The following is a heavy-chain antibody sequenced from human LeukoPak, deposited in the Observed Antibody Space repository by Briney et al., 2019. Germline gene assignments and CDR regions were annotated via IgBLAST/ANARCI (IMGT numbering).Heavy chain of an antibody. D-gene: IGHD3-10*01. Sequence: SETLSLTCNVSGGSISSGRYYWSWIRQPAGKGLEWIGRIYTRGSTNYNPSLKSRVTMSVDTSKNQFSLKLSSVTAADAAVYYCATDGMVRGPDAWFDSWGQGTLVTVSS. CDR3: ATDGMVRGPDAWFDS. CDR1: GGSISSGRYY. V-gene: IGHV4-61*02. CDR2: IYTRGST. J-gene: IGHJ5*01.